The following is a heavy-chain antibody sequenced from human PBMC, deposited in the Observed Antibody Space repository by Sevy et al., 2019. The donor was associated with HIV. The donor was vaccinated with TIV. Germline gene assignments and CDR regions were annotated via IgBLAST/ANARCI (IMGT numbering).Heavy chain of an antibody. CDR2: TYYRSKWYN. J-gene: IGHJ3*02. CDR1: GDSVSSNSAV. D-gene: IGHD3-16*01. CDR3: ARKDDSVGSFDI. V-gene: IGHV6-1*01. Sequence: KQSQTLSLTCAISGDSVSSNSAVRNWIRQSPSRGLEWLGRTYYRSKWYNDYTVSVKSRITINPDTSKNQFSLQLNSVTPEDTAMYYCARKDDSVGSFDIWGQGTMVTVSS.